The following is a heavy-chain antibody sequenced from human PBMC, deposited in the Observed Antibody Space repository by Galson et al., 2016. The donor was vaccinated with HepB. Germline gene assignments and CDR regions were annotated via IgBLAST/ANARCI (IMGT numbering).Heavy chain of an antibody. V-gene: IGHV3-23*01. D-gene: IGHD3-16*02. J-gene: IGHJ4*02. Sequence: SLRLSCAASGFTFSDYAMSWVRQAPGKGLEWVSGISGNGGRTYYADSVEGRFTISRDNSKNTLYLQMNSLRAEDTAIYYCAQSSYVYVWGSYRFDSWGQGTLVTVSS. CDR3: AQSSYVYVWGSYRFDS. CDR1: GFTFSDYA. CDR2: ISGNGGRT.